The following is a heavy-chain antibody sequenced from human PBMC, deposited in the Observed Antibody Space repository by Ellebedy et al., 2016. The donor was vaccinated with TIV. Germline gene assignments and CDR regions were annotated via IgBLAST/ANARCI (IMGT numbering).Heavy chain of an antibody. Sequence: GESLKISCAASGFTVSTSYMTWVRQAPGKGLEFVSVIYAGGTTYYADSVRGRFTISSDNSKNTLYLQLNSLRPDDTAVYYCRGSSTYNSDYWGQGTLVTVSS. CDR3: RGSSTYNSDY. CDR2: IYAGGTT. D-gene: IGHD6-6*01. J-gene: IGHJ4*02. V-gene: IGHV3-53*05. CDR1: GFTVSTSY.